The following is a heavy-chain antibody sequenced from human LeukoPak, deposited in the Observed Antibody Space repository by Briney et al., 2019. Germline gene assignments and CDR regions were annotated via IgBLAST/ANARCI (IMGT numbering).Heavy chain of an antibody. J-gene: IGHJ3*02. Sequence: GGSLRLSCAASGFTFSSYGMSWVRQAPGKGLEWVANIKQDGSEKYYVDSVKGRFTISRDNAKNSLYLQMNSLRAEDTALYYCAREDRGILRYFDWLSNDAFDIWGQGTMVTVSS. CDR3: AREDRGILRYFDWLSNDAFDI. V-gene: IGHV3-7*03. CDR1: GFTFSSYG. D-gene: IGHD3-9*01. CDR2: IKQDGSEK.